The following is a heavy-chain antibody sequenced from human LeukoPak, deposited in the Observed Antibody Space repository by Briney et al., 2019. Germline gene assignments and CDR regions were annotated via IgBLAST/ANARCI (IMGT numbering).Heavy chain of an antibody. Sequence: PSETLSLTCTVSGASISSTIYYWGWIRQPPGKGLEWIGSVFYSENTYYNPSLKSRVTISVDTSNNLFSLNLNSVTAADTAVYFCASGPWVTPFDYWGQGTLVPVSS. V-gene: IGHV4-39*07. CDR1: GASISSTIYY. CDR3: ASGPWVTPFDY. D-gene: IGHD2-21*02. J-gene: IGHJ4*02. CDR2: VFYSENT.